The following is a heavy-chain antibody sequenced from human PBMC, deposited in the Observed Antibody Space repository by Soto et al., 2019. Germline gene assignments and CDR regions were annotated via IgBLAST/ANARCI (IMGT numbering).Heavy chain of an antibody. D-gene: IGHD3-22*01. Sequence: QVQLVQSGAEVKKPGASVKVSCKASGYTFTSYDINWVRQATGQGLEWMGWMNPNSGNTGYAQKFQGRVTMTRNTSISTAYMELSSLRSEDTAVYYCVTGYYDSSGYYWIDAFDIWGQGTMVTVSS. CDR3: VTGYYDSSGYYWIDAFDI. V-gene: IGHV1-8*01. CDR2: MNPNSGNT. CDR1: GYTFTSYD. J-gene: IGHJ3*02.